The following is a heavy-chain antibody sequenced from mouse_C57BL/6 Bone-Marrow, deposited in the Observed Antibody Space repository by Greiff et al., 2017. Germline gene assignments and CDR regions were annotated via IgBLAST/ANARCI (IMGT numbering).Heavy chain of an antibody. CDR2: IYPRDGST. V-gene: IGHV1-85*01. J-gene: IGHJ1*03. CDR1: GYTFTSYD. D-gene: IGHD1-1*01. CDR3: ARLEFDGSSGDWYFDD. Sequence: VQVVESGPELVKPGASVKLSCKASGYTFTSYDINWVKQRPGQGLEWIGWIYPRDGSTKYNEKFKGKATLTVDTSSSTAYMELHSLTSEDSAVYFCARLEFDGSSGDWYFDDWGTGTTVTVSS.